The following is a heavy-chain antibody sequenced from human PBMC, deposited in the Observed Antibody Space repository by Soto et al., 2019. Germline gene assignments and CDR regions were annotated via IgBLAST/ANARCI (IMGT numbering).Heavy chain of an antibody. CDR1: GYPFDSFD. D-gene: IGHD2-15*01. Sequence: QVQLVQSGAEVKKPGASVKVSCEASGYPFDSFDINWVRQAAGQGLGWMGWMNPDSGDTAVAQRFQDRIIMTRTTSTSTAYMELSRLTPDDAAVYFCGRKPGGVATPGDDYWGQGTLVTVSS. J-gene: IGHJ4*02. V-gene: IGHV1-8*01. CDR3: GRKPGGVATPGDDY. CDR2: MNPDSGDT.